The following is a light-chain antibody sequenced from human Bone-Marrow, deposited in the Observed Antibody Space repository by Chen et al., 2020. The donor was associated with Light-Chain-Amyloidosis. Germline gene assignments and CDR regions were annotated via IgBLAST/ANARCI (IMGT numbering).Light chain of an antibody. CDR1: YLPTKY. J-gene: IGLJ2*01. Sequence: SYELTQPPSVSVSPGQTARITCSGVYLPTKYAYWYQQKPGQAPVLVIHRDPERPSGISERFSGSSSGTTATLTISGVQAEDEADYHCQSADSSGTYEVIFGGGTKLTVL. CDR3: QSADSSGTYEVI. V-gene: IGLV3-25*03. CDR2: RDP.